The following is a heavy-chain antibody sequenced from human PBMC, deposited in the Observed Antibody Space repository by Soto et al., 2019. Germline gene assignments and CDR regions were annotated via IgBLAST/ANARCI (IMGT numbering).Heavy chain of an antibody. J-gene: IGHJ4*02. Sequence: PSETLSLTCTVSGGSVSSGNYYWSWIRQPPGKGLEWIGFIYYTGSSSYNPSLKSRVTMSLDKSNNQFSLKLTSVTAVDTAVYYCARRENQGPIYYWGQGTLVTVS. CDR2: IYYTGSS. CDR3: ARRENQGPIYY. D-gene: IGHD1-26*01. V-gene: IGHV4-61*01. CDR1: GGSVSSGNYY.